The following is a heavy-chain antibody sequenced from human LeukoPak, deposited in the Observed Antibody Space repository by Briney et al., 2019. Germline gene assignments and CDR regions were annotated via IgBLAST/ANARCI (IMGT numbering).Heavy chain of an antibody. V-gene: IGHV3-48*04. D-gene: IGHD3-22*01. CDR3: AKAPGYYYDSSGYCDY. CDR2: ISNTGSVI. J-gene: IGHJ4*02. Sequence: PGGSLRLSCAASGSTFSSHTMNWVRQAPGKGLEWVSYISNTGSVIYYADSVKGRFTISRDNAKNSLYLQMNSLRAEDTAVYYCAKAPGYYYDSSGYCDYWGQGTLVTVSS. CDR1: GSTFSSHT.